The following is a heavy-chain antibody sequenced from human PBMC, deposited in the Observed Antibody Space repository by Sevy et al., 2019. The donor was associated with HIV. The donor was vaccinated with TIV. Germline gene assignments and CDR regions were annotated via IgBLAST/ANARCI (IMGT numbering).Heavy chain of an antibody. CDR2: IIPIFGTA. J-gene: IGHJ3*02. Sequence: ASVKVSCKASGGTFSSYAISWVRQAPGQGLEWMGGIIPIFGTANYAQKFQGRVTITADESTSTAYMELSSLGSEDTAVYYCARTGSYYRTYDAFDIWGQGTMVTVSS. CDR3: ARTGSYYRTYDAFDI. V-gene: IGHV1-69*13. CDR1: GGTFSSYA. D-gene: IGHD1-26*01.